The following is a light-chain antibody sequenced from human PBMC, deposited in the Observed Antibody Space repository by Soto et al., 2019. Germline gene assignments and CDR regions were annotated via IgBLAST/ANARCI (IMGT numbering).Light chain of an antibody. J-gene: IGKJ5*01. CDR2: DAS. V-gene: IGKV3-11*01. CDR1: QSVSSY. Sequence: EIVLTQSPATLSLSPGERATLSCRASQSVSSYLAWYQQKPGQAPRLLIYDASNRATGIPARFSGSASGTDFPLTISSLEPEDFAVYYCQQRSNWPPAITFGQGTRLEIK. CDR3: QQRSNWPPAIT.